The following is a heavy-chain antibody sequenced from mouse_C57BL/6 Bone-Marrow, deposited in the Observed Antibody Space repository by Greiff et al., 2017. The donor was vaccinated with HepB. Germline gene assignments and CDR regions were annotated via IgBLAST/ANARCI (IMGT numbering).Heavy chain of an antibody. V-gene: IGHV1-47*01. J-gene: IGHJ4*01. D-gene: IGHD1-1*01. CDR3: ADYYGSSGPYAMDY. Sequence: QVQLQKSGAELVKPGASVKMSCKASGYTFTTYPIEWMKQNHGKSLEWIGNFHPYNDDTKYNEKFKGKATLTVEKSSSTVYLELSRLTSDDSAVYYCADYYGSSGPYAMDYWGQGTSVTVSS. CDR1: GYTFTTYP. CDR2: FHPYNDDT.